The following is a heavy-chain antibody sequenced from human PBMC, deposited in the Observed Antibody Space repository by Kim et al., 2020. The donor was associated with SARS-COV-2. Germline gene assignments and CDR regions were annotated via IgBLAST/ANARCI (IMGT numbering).Heavy chain of an antibody. Sequence: SETLSLTCTVSGGSISSGGYYWSWIRQHPGKGLEWIGYIYYSGSTYYNPSLKSRVTISVDTSKNQFSLKLSSVTAADTAVYYCAREAVQDGYTQRGAFDIWGQGTMVTVSS. D-gene: IGHD5-12*01. CDR2: IYYSGST. CDR3: AREAVQDGYTQRGAFDI. CDR1: GGSISSGGYY. J-gene: IGHJ3*02. V-gene: IGHV4-31*03.